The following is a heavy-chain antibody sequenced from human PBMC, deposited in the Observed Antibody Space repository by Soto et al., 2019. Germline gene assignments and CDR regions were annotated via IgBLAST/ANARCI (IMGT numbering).Heavy chain of an antibody. Sequence: QVQLQESGPGLVKPSQTLSLTCTVSGGSISSGGYYWSWIRQHPGKGLEWIGYIYYSGSTYYNPSLKSRVTISVDTSKNQFSLKLSSVTAADTAVYYCARYCRPPNSPANWFDPWGQGTLVTVSS. CDR1: GGSISSGGYY. CDR2: IYYSGST. CDR3: ARYCRPPNSPANWFDP. D-gene: IGHD2-15*01. J-gene: IGHJ5*02. V-gene: IGHV4-31*03.